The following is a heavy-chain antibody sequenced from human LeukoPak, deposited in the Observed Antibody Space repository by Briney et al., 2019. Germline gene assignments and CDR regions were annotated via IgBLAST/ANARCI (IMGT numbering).Heavy chain of an antibody. CDR3: AKDHIAADISEFDP. Sequence: QPGRSLRLSCAASGFTFNNYGMHWVRQAPGKGLEWVAFIRYDGSNKYYADSVKGRFTISRDNSKNTLYLQMNSLRAEDTAVYYCAKDHIAADISEFDPWGQGTLVTVSS. D-gene: IGHD6-25*01. V-gene: IGHV3-30*02. CDR2: IRYDGSNK. CDR1: GFTFNNYG. J-gene: IGHJ5*02.